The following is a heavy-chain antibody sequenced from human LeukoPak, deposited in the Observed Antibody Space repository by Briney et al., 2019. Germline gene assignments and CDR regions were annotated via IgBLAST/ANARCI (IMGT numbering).Heavy chain of an antibody. Sequence: GGSLRLSCAASGFTFSSYAMSWVRQAPGKGLEWVSAISGGGGRTYYADSVKGRLTISRDNSKNTLYLQMNSLRAEDTAVYYCAKEGGIVGDENWGQGTLVTVSS. CDR2: ISGGGGRT. CDR3: AKEGGIVGDEN. D-gene: IGHD1-26*01. J-gene: IGHJ4*02. CDR1: GFTFSSYA. V-gene: IGHV3-23*01.